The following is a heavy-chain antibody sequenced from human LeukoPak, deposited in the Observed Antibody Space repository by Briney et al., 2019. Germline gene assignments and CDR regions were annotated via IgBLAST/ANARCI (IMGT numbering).Heavy chain of an antibody. D-gene: IGHD5-18*01. CDR1: GFTVSSNY. J-gene: IGHJ4*02. CDR2: IYSGGSI. Sequence: PGGSLRLSCAVSGFTVSSNYMTWVRQAPGKGLEWVSVIYSGGSIYYADSVKGRFTISRDISKNTVDLQLNSPRAEDTAVYYCASGKETSMAQGYWGQGTLVTVSS. CDR3: ASGKETSMAQGY. V-gene: IGHV3-53*01.